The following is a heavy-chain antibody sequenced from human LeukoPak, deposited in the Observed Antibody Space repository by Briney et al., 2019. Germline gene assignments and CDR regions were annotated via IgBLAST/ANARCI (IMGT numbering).Heavy chain of an antibody. J-gene: IGHJ6*03. V-gene: IGHV1-69*13. D-gene: IGHD2-15*01. CDR2: IIPIFGTA. CDR3: ARHCSGGSCYSGEYYMDV. CDR1: GGTFSSYA. Sequence: SVKVSCKASGGTFSSYAISWARQPPGQGLEWMGGIIPIFGTANYAQEFQGRVKITADESTSTAYMELSRLRSEDTAEYYCARHCSGGSCYSGEYYMDVWGKGTTVTVSS.